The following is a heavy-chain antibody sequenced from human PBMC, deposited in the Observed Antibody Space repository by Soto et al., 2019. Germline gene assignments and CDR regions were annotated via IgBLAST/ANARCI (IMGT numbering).Heavy chain of an antibody. CDR3: ARRYGGNFDY. CDR2: IYYSGST. J-gene: IGHJ4*02. Sequence: QVQLQESGPGLVKPSETLSLTCTVSGGSIGSYYWSWIRQPPGKGLEWIGYIYYSGSTNYNPSLNSRVTISVDTSKNQFSLKLSSVTAADTAVYYCARRYGGNFDYWGQGTLVTVSS. V-gene: IGHV4-59*01. CDR1: GGSIGSYY. D-gene: IGHD3-16*01.